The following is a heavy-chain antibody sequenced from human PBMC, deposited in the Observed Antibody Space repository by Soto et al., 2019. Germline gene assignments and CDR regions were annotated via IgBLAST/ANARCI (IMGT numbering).Heavy chain of an antibody. V-gene: IGHV4-59*01. J-gene: IGHJ5*02. CDR1: GGSSGGYD. D-gene: IGHD3-10*01. CDR2: IYYSGST. Sequence: SETLCLRWSVAGGSSGGYDGSWIRQPPGKGLEWIGYIYYSGSTNYNPSLKSRVTISVDTSKNQFSLKLSSVTAADTAVYYCASYGSGSYYAFVPWGQGTLVTVSS. CDR3: ASYGSGSYYAFVP.